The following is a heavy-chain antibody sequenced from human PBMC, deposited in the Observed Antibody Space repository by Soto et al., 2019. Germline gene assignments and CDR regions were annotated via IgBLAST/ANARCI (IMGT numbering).Heavy chain of an antibody. CDR1: GFTFDDYA. CDR2: ISWNSGSI. J-gene: IGHJ4*02. CDR3: AKYGGGDYRLGTYFDS. D-gene: IGHD2-21*02. Sequence: EVQLVESGGDLVQPGRSLRLSCATSGFTFDDYAMHWVRQAPGKGLEWVSGISWNSGSIHYADSVRGRFTISRDNAKNSLYLQMNCLRPEDTAFYYCAKYGGGDYRLGTYFDSWGQGTLVTVSS. V-gene: IGHV3-9*01.